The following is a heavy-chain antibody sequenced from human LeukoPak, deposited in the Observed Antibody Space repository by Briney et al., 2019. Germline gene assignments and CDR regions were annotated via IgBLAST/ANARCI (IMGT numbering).Heavy chain of an antibody. CDR1: GGSISSGGYY. CDR3: ARDSEMATIN. J-gene: IGHJ4*02. V-gene: IGHV4-31*03. Sequence: SETLSLTCTVSGGSISSGGYYWSWIRQHPGKGLEWIGYIYYSGSTYYNPSLKSRVTISVNTSKNQFSLKLSSVTAADTAVYYCARDSEMATINWGQGTLVTVSS. CDR2: IYYSGST. D-gene: IGHD5-24*01.